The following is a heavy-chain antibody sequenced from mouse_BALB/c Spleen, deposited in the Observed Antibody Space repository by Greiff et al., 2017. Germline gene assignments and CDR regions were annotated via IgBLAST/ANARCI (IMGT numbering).Heavy chain of an antibody. J-gene: IGHJ3*01. V-gene: IGHV2-9*02. D-gene: IGHD1-2*01. CDR3: ASPHYYGYVAY. CDR2: IWAGGST. Sequence: VQLKESGPGLVAPSQSLSITCTVSGFSLTSYGVHWVRQPPGKGLEWLGVIWAGGSTNYNSALMSRLSISKDNSKSQVFLKMNSLQTDDTAMYYCASPHYYGYVAYWGQGTLVTVSA. CDR1: GFSLTSYG.